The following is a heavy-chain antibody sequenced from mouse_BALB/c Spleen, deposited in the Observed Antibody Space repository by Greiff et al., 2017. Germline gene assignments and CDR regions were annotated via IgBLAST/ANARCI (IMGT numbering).Heavy chain of an antibody. CDR1: GYTFTDYW. D-gene: IGHD1-1*01. CDR2: IDTSDSYT. CDR3: ARYYYGSSYWYFDV. J-gene: IGHJ1*01. Sequence: QVQLQQPGAELVKPGASVKMSCKASGYTFTDYWMHWVKQRPGQGLEWIGAIDTSDSYTSYNQKFKGKATLTVDESSSTAYMQLSSLTSEDSAVYYCARYYYGSSYWYFDVWGAGTTVTVSS. V-gene: IGHV1-69*02.